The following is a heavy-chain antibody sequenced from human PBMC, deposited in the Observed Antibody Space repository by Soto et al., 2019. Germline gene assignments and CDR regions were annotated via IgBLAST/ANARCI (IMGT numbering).Heavy chain of an antibody. CDR1: GFTFGNYG. CDR3: AKGGGSVADIDY. D-gene: IGHD3-16*01. CDR2: ISYDGSNK. Sequence: SLRLSCAGSGFTFGNYGMHWVRQAPGKGLEWVALISYDGSNKNYVDSVKGRFTISRDNARKTVYLEMNSLRDDDSAVYYCAKGGGSVADIDYWGQGTLVTVSS. V-gene: IGHV3-30*18. J-gene: IGHJ4*02.